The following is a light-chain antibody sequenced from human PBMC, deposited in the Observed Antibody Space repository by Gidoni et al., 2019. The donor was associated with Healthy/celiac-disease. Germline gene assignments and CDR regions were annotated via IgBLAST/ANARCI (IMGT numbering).Light chain of an antibody. CDR3: NSRDSSGNHLGV. V-gene: IGLV3-19*01. Sequence: SAVSVALGQTVRITCQGDSLRSYYASWYQQKPGQAPVLVIYGKNNRPSGIPDRFSGSSSGNTASLTITGAQAEDEADYYCNSRDSSGNHLGVFGGGTKLTVL. CDR1: SLRSYY. CDR2: GKN. J-gene: IGLJ2*01.